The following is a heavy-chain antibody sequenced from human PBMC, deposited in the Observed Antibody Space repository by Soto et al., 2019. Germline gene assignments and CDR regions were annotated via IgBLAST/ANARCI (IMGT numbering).Heavy chain of an antibody. D-gene: IGHD2-8*01. J-gene: IGHJ6*02. V-gene: IGHV3-30-3*01. Sequence: VQLVESGGGLVQPGGSLRLSCAASGFTFSSYAMHWVRQAPGKGLEWVAVISYDGSNKYYADSVKGRFTISRDNSKNTLYLQMNSLRAEDTAVYYCARDKGYCTNGVCYYYYGMDVWGQGTTVTVSS. CDR2: ISYDGSNK. CDR1: GFTFSSYA. CDR3: ARDKGYCTNGVCYYYYGMDV.